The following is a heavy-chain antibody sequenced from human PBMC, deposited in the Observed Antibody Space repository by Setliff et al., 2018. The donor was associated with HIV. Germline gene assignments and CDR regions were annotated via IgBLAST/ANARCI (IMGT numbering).Heavy chain of an antibody. D-gene: IGHD3-10*01. CDR2: IIPLFETP. J-gene: IGHJ4*02. Sequence: ASVKVSCKSSGGSFSTYAINWVRQAPGQGLEWMGNIIPLFETPDAAPRFRGRVTITADKSTSTAYMELSSLTYDDTAVYYCVRGGVRGTEYVYLDFWGQGTLVTVS. V-gene: IGHV1-69*06. CDR3: VRGGVRGTEYVYLDF. CDR1: GGSFSTYA.